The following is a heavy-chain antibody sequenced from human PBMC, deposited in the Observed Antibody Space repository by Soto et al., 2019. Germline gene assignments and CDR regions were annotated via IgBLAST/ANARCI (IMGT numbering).Heavy chain of an antibody. CDR2: ISAYNGNT. Sequence: QVPLVQSGAEVKKPGASVKVSCKASGYTFTSYGISWVRQAPGQGLEWMGWISAYNGNTNYAQKLQGRVTMTTDTPTSTADMELRSLRSDDTAVYYCARDLREYSYGENWFDPWGQGTLVTVSS. D-gene: IGHD5-18*01. CDR3: ARDLREYSYGENWFDP. CDR1: GYTFTSYG. V-gene: IGHV1-18*04. J-gene: IGHJ5*02.